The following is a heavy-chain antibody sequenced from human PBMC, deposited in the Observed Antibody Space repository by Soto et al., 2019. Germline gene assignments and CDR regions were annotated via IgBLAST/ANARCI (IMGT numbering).Heavy chain of an antibody. CDR1: GFTFSTFP. CDR3: ARADFWGYFDR. Sequence: QEQLVQSGGGVVQPGRSLNLSCVASGFTFSTFPMHWVRQAPGKGLEWMAFISYDGSDKYYGDSVKGRFTISRDNSKNTLYLEMNNVRVDDTGVYFCARADFWGYFDRWGQGSLVTVSS. CDR2: ISYDGSDK. D-gene: IGHD3-3*01. V-gene: IGHV3-30*01. J-gene: IGHJ4*02.